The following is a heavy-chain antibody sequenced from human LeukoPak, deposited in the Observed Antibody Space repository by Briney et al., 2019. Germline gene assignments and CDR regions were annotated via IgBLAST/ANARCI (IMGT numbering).Heavy chain of an antibody. CDR3: ARRLIDRTSRSFDY. CDR1: GYRFTNYW. CDR2: IYPGDSDT. Sequence: GESLKISCKASGYRFTNYWIGWVRQMPGKGLEWMGIIYPGDSDTRYSPSFHGQVTISADRSISTAYLQWSSLKASDTAMYYCARRLIDRTSRSFDYWGQGTLVTVSS. D-gene: IGHD2-2*01. J-gene: IGHJ4*02. V-gene: IGHV5-51*01.